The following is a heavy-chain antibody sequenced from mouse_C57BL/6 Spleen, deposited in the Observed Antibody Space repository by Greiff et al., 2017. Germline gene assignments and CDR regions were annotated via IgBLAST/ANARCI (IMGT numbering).Heavy chain of an antibody. CDR1: GFTFSDYY. Sequence: EVQRVESEGGLVQPGSSMKLSCTASGFTFSDYYMAWVRQVPEKGLEWVANINYDGSSTYYLDSLKSRFIISRDNAKNILYLQMSSLKSEDTATYYCARDRTYGSSYWYFDVWGTGTTVTVSS. D-gene: IGHD1-1*01. V-gene: IGHV5-16*01. J-gene: IGHJ1*03. CDR3: ARDRTYGSSYWYFDV. CDR2: INYDGSST.